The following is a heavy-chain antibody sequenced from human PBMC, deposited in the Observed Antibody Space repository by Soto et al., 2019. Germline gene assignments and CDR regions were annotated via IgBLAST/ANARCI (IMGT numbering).Heavy chain of an antibody. CDR3: VTSLWFRTQPEI. J-gene: IGHJ4*02. D-gene: IGHD5-18*01. Sequence: QVQLQQWGAGLLKPSETLSLTCAVYGGSFSGYYWTWFRQPPGKGLEWIGEISPSGTTKYIPSLKSRVTISADPSKNQFSLKVTSVTAADTAVYYCVTSLWFRTQPEIWGQGALVTVSS. CDR1: GGSFSGYY. CDR2: ISPSGTT. V-gene: IGHV4-34*01.